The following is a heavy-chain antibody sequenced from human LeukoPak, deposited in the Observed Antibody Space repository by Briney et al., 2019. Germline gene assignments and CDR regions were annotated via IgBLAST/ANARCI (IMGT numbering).Heavy chain of an antibody. CDR1: GFTFSSYA. Sequence: PGGSLRLSCAASGFTFSSYAMHWVRQAPGKGLEWVAVISYDGSNKYYADSVKGRFTISRDNSKNTLYLQMNSLRAEDTAVYYCARVSLSYCSGVSCYWFDPWGQGTLVTVSS. CDR3: ARVSLSYCSGVSCYWFDP. D-gene: IGHD2-15*01. J-gene: IGHJ5*02. CDR2: ISYDGSNK. V-gene: IGHV3-30*04.